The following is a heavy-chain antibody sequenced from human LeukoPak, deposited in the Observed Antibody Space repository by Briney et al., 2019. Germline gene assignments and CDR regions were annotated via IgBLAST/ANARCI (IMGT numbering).Heavy chain of an antibody. V-gene: IGHV4-59*01. Sequence: PSETLSLTCTVSGGSISSYYWSWIRQPPGKGLEWIGYIYYSGSTNYNPSLKSRVTISVDTSKNQFSLKLSSVTAADTAVYYCARGRIAARPYYHYYMDVWGKGTTVTVSS. CDR3: ARGRIAARPYYHYYMDV. J-gene: IGHJ6*03. CDR1: GGSISSYY. D-gene: IGHD6-6*01. CDR2: IYYSGST.